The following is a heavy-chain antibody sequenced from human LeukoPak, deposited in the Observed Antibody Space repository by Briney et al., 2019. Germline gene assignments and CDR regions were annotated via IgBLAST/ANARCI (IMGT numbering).Heavy chain of an antibody. Sequence: GGSLRLSCAASGFTFSSYSMNWVRQAPGKGLEWVSSISSSSSYIYYADSVKGRFTISRDNAKNPLYLQMNSLRAEDTAVYYCARSQSPRITMVRGVTWDYWGQGTLVTVSS. CDR3: ARSQSPRITMVRGVTWDY. V-gene: IGHV3-21*01. D-gene: IGHD3-10*01. CDR2: ISSSSSYI. J-gene: IGHJ4*02. CDR1: GFTFSSYS.